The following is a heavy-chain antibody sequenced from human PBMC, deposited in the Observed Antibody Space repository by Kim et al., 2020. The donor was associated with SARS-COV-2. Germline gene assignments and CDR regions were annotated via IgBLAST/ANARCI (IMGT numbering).Heavy chain of an antibody. V-gene: IGHV1-2*02. Sequence: ASVKVSCKASGYTFTGYYMNWVRQAPGQGLEWMGWINPNNGDTTYAQSFQGRITMTRETSISTAYMELSSLRSDDTAVYYCARDFRSRPVAGFDFWGQGTLVTVSS. CDR1: GYTFTGYY. CDR3: ARDFRSRPVAGFDF. D-gene: IGHD6-19*01. CDR2: INPNNGDT. J-gene: IGHJ4*02.